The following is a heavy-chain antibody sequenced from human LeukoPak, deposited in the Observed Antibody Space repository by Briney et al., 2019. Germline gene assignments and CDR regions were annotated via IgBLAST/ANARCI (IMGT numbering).Heavy chain of an antibody. D-gene: IGHD3-22*01. CDR1: GNSISSGDNY. J-gene: IGHJ4*02. V-gene: IGHV4-61*02. Sequence: KASETLSLTCTVSGNSISSGDNYWSWIRQPAGKGLEWIGRIYTSGSTNYNPSLKSRVTISGDTSKNQFSLRLSSVTAADTAVYYCARASYSYDINGWVPFDYWGQGTLVTVS. CDR3: ARASYSYDINGWVPFDY. CDR2: IYTSGST.